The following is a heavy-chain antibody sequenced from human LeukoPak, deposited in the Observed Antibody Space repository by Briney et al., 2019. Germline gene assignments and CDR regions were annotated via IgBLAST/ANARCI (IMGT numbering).Heavy chain of an antibody. J-gene: IGHJ4*02. D-gene: IGHD2-15*01. CDR1: GYDFTTNY. V-gene: IGHV1-46*01. CDR3: AKGYCTGASCYVLDS. CDR2: INPSVGST. Sequence: ASVTVSFKASGYDFTTNYIHWVRQAPGQGLHWMGTINPSVGSTTYEQRFRGRLTMTRDTSTAIVCMDLSSLTAEATVIYYCAKGYCTGASCYVLDSWGQGTLVTVSS.